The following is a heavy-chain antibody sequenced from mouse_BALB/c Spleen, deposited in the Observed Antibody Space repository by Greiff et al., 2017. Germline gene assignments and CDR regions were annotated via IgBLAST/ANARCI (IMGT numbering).Heavy chain of an antibody. V-gene: IGHV5-4*02. CDR2: ISDGGSYT. D-gene: IGHD1-2*01. Sequence: EVKVVESGGGLVKPGGSLKLSCAASGFTFSDYYTYWVRQTPEKRLEWVATISDGGSYTYYQDSVKGRFTISRDNAKNNLYLQMSSLKSEDTAMYYCARAVLRRQGVAYWGQGTLVTVSA. CDR1: GFTFSDYY. J-gene: IGHJ3*01. CDR3: ARAVLRRQGVAY.